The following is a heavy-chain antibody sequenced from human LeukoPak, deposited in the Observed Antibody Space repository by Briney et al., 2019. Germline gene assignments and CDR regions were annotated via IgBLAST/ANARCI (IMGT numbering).Heavy chain of an antibody. D-gene: IGHD2/OR15-2a*01. V-gene: IGHV1-18*01. J-gene: IGHJ4*02. CDR2: ISAYHGHT. Sequence: ASVKVSCKASGYTFTSYDFTWVRQAPGQGLEWMGWISAYHGHTKYAQKLQGRVTMTTDISTSTAYMELRSLRSDDTAVYYCARVRTTLLDNWGQGTLVTVSS. CDR1: GYTFTSYD. CDR3: ARVRTTLLDN.